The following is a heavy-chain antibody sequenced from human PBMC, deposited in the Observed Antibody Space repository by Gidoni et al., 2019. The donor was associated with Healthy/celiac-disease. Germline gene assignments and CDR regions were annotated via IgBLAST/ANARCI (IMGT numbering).Heavy chain of an antibody. CDR1: GFTFSSYA. Sequence: EVQLLESGGGLVQPGGSLRLSCAASGFTFSSYAMSWVRQAPGKGLEWVSAISGSGGSTYYADSVKGLFTISRDNSKNTLYLQMNSLRAEDTAVYYCAKDAPSGWYSGYYYGMDVWGQGTTVTVSS. D-gene: IGHD6-19*01. V-gene: IGHV3-23*01. J-gene: IGHJ6*02. CDR2: ISGSGGST. CDR3: AKDAPSGWYSGYYYGMDV.